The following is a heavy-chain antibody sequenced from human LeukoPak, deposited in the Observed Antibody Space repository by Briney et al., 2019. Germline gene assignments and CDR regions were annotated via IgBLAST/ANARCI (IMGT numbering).Heavy chain of an antibody. J-gene: IGHJ4*02. CDR1: GYSFATYW. Sequence: GESLKISCKVSGYSFATYWIGWVRQMPGKGLEWMGIIYSPSFQGQATISVDKSINTAYLQWSSLKASDTAMYYCATPYPREYCSSTTCYFNYWGQGTLVTVSS. CDR3: ATPYPREYCSSTTCYFNY. V-gene: IGHV5-51*01. CDR2: I. D-gene: IGHD2-2*01.